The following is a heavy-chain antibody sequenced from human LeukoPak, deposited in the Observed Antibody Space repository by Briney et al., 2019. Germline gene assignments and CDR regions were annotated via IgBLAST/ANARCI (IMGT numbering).Heavy chain of an antibody. Sequence: GGSLRLSCATSGFTFSNAWMNWVRQAPGKGLEWVGRIRSNSDGGTIDYAAPVKGRFTLSRDDSKTTLYLQMNSLRAEDTAVYYCARSENSGWGYFDYWGQGTLVTVSS. CDR1: GFTFSNAW. CDR2: IRSNSDGGTI. V-gene: IGHV3-15*07. J-gene: IGHJ4*02. CDR3: ARSENSGWGYFDY. D-gene: IGHD5-12*01.